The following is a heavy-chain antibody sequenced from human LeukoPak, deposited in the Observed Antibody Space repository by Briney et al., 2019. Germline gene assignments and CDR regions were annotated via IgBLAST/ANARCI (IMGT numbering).Heavy chain of an antibody. V-gene: IGHV4-39*01. CDR2: IYYSGST. CDR1: GGSFSSSSHY. D-gene: IGHD3-3*01. CDR3: ARRPYYDFWSGYRFDP. Sequence: PSETLSLTCTVSGGSFSSSSHYWGWIRQPPGKGLEWIGSIYYSGSTYYNPSLKSRVTISVDTSKNQFSLKLSSVTAADTAVYYCARRPYYDFWSGYRFDPGGQGTLVTVSS. J-gene: IGHJ5*02.